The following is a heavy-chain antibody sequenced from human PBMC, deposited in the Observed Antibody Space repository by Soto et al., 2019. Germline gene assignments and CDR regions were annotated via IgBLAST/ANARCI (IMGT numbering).Heavy chain of an antibody. CDR2: INHSGST. D-gene: IGHD1-26*01. V-gene: IGHV4-34*01. Sequence: SETLSLTCAVYGGSGGSFSGYYWSWIRQPPGKGLEWIGEINHSGSTNYNPSLKSRVTISVDTSRNQFSLKLSSVTAADTAVYYCARRLSIVGGTNGGAFDIWGQGTMVTVSS. CDR1: GGSGGSFSGYY. CDR3: ARRLSIVGGTNGGAFDI. J-gene: IGHJ3*02.